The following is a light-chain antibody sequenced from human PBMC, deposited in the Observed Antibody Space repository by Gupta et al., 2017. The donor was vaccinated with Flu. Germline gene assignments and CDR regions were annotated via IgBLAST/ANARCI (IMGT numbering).Light chain of an antibody. Sequence: PTRSFASVGDTVIITSRARQSVSAYLAWYQQKPGNTPNVLIYKASTVATGIPSRFSGSGSGTDFTLTISGLQPDDFANYYCQQSESYSCTFGQGTKLDIK. CDR1: QSVSAY. CDR3: QQSESYSCT. J-gene: IGKJ2*02. CDR2: KAS. V-gene: IGKV1-5*03.